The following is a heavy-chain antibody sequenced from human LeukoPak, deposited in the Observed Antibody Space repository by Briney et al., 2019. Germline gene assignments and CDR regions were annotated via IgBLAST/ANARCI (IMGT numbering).Heavy chain of an antibody. J-gene: IGHJ4*02. CDR2: IHTVATYI. V-gene: IGHV3-21*01. CDR1: GFTFTSFS. CDR3: ARLRRNGDSGGFYYYYDY. D-gene: IGHD3-22*01. Sequence: GGSLRLSCAASGFTFTSFSFNWVRQAPGKGLEWVSSIHTVATYIYYADSVRGRFTISRDNAKNSVYLQMDSLRAEDTGVYYCARLRRNGDSGGFYYYYDYWGQGTLVTVSS.